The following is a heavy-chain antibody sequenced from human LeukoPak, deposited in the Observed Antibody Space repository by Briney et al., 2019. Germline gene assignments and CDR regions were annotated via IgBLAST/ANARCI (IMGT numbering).Heavy chain of an antibody. CDR2: IYYSGST. V-gene: IGHV4-59*01. CDR1: GGSISSYY. CDR3: ARGGGYASPIGY. D-gene: IGHD5-12*01. Sequence: SETLSLTCTVSGGSISSYYWSWIRQPPGKGLEWIGYIYYSGSTNYNPSLKSRVTISVDTSKNQFSLKLGSVTAADTAVYYCARGGGYASPIGYWGQGALVTVSS. J-gene: IGHJ4*02.